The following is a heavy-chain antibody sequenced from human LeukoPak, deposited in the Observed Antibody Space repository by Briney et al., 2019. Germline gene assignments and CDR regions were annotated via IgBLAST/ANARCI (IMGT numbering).Heavy chain of an antibody. D-gene: IGHD3-9*01. V-gene: IGHV3-30-3*01. CDR3: ARALDKGARFDY. CDR1: GFTFSSYA. J-gene: IGHJ4*02. Sequence: GGSLRLSCAASGFTFSSYAMHWVRQAPGKGLEWVAVISYDGTNKYYADSMKGRFTISRDNSKNTLYLPMNSLRPEDTAVYYCARALDKGARFDYWGQGTLVTVSS. CDR2: ISYDGTNK.